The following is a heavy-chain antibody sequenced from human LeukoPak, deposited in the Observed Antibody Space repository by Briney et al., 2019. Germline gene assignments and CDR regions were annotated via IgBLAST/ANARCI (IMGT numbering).Heavy chain of an antibody. V-gene: IGHV4-39*01. D-gene: IGHD2-2*02. CDR2: IYYSGST. CDR3: ARLDLKYCSSTSCYTRGAYNWFDP. J-gene: IGHJ5*02. Sequence: SETLSLTCTVSGGSISSSSYYWGWIRQPPGKGLEWIGSIYYSGSTYYNPSLKSRVTISVDTSKNQFSLKLSSVTAADTAVYYRARLDLKYCSSTSCYTRGAYNWFDPWGQGTLVTVSS. CDR1: GGSISSSSYY.